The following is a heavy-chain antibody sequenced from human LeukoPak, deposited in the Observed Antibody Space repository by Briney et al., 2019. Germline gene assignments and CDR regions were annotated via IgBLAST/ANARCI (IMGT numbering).Heavy chain of an antibody. V-gene: IGHV4-39*07. D-gene: IGHD3-10*01. CDR3: AGRITMVRGGPSQFDY. Sequence: PSETLSLTCNVSGVSISSSSYYWGWIRQPPGKGLEWIGSIYSSGSTYYNSSLKSRVTISIDTSKNQVSLKMSSVTAADTAVYYCAGRITMVRGGPSQFDYWGQGTLVTVSS. CDR1: GVSISSSSYY. J-gene: IGHJ4*02. CDR2: IYSSGST.